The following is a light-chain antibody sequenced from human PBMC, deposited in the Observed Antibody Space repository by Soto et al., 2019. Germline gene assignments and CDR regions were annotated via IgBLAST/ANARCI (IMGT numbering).Light chain of an antibody. CDR3: QQHDNSPLT. CDR1: QSVNSNY. Sequence: EIVLMQSPGTLSLSPGEGATLSCRASQSVNSNYLAWYQQKPGQAPTVLIFDTSRRATGVPDRFSGSGSGTDFTLTISRLEPEDFAVYYCQQHDNSPLTFGGGTKVDIK. V-gene: IGKV3-20*01. J-gene: IGKJ4*01. CDR2: DTS.